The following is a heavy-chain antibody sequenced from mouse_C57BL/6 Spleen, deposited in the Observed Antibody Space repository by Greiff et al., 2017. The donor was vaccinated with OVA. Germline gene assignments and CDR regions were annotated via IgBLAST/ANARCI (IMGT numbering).Heavy chain of an antibody. CDR1: GYSITSGYY. J-gene: IGHJ4*01. Sequence: DVKLQESGPGLVKPSQSLSLTCSVTGYSITSGYYWNWIRQFPGNKLEWMGYISYDGSNNYNPSLKNRISITRDTSKNQFFLKLNSVTTEDTATYYCARGANYYGSSYFAMDYWGQGTSVTVSS. V-gene: IGHV3-6*01. D-gene: IGHD1-1*01. CDR2: ISYDGSN. CDR3: ARGANYYGSSYFAMDY.